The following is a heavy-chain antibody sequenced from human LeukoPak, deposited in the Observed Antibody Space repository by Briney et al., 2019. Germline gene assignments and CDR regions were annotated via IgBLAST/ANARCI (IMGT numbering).Heavy chain of an antibody. D-gene: IGHD6-19*01. J-gene: IGHJ3*02. V-gene: IGHV3-53*05. Sequence: GGSLRLSCAASGFTVSSNYMSWVRQAPGKGLEWVSVTYSNGRTYYADSVKGRFTISRDISKNSLYLQMNSLRAEDMALYYCAKGSLAVAENSDAFDIWGQGTMVTVSS. CDR2: TYSNGRT. CDR3: AKGSLAVAENSDAFDI. CDR1: GFTVSSNY.